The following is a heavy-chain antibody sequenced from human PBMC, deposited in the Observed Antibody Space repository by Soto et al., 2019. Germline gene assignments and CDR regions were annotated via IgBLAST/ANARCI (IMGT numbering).Heavy chain of an antibody. CDR1: GYIFTTYW. CDR2: INPGDSDT. Sequence: PGEPLKISCKASGYIFTTYWIGWVRQMPGKGLEWMGIINPGDSDTRYSPSFQGQVTISADNSISTAYLQWSSLKASDTATYYCARHEQYYYYYYGMDVWGQGTTVTVSS. J-gene: IGHJ6*02. V-gene: IGHV5-51*01. CDR3: ARHEQYYYYYYGMDV.